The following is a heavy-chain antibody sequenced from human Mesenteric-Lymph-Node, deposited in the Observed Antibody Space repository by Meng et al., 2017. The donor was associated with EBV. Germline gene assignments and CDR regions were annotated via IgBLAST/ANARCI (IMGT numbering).Heavy chain of an antibody. CDR1: GYSFSSHE. Sequence: QGQTVQSWAEMKKPGGSVKVSCKASGYSFSSHEINWVRQAPGQGLEWMGWMGPSSGTTVYAQKFQGRLSMTRNISISTAYMELSSLRSEDTAVYYCAREASSHPYFDYWGQGTLVTVSS. CDR3: AREASSHPYFDY. J-gene: IGHJ4*02. CDR2: MGPSSGTT. V-gene: IGHV1-8*01. D-gene: IGHD3-10*01.